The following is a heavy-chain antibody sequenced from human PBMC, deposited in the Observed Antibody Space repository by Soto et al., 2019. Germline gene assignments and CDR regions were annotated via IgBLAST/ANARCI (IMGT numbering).Heavy chain of an antibody. Sequence: SETLSLTCAVYGGTFSGYYWSRIGQPPGKGLEWIGEINHSGSTNYNPSLKSRVTISVDTSKNQFSLKLSSVTAADKAVNYCASQPYEGYGMDDWGQGTTVTVSS. D-gene: IGHD5-12*01. CDR3: ASQPYEGYGMDD. J-gene: IGHJ6*02. CDR2: INHSGST. CDR1: GGTFSGYY. V-gene: IGHV4-34*01.